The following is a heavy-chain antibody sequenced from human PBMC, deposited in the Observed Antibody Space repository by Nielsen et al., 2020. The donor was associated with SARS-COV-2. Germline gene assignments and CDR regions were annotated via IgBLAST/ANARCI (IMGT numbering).Heavy chain of an antibody. J-gene: IGHJ1*01. CDR3: AKMSPPGIAVGTAEYFQH. CDR2: ISGSGGRT. CDR1: GFIFSSYA. V-gene: IGHV3-23*01. D-gene: IGHD6-19*01. Sequence: GESLKISCTASGFIFSSYAMSWVRQAPGKGLEWVSAISGSGGRTYYADSVKGRFTISRDKSKNTLYVLMNGLRAEDTAVYYCAKMSPPGIAVGTAEYFQHWGQGTLVTVSS.